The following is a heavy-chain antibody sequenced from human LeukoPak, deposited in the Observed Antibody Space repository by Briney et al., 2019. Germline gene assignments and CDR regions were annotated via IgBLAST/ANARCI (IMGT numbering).Heavy chain of an antibody. D-gene: IGHD4/OR15-4a*01. V-gene: IGHV3-53*01. CDR2: IYSGTI. J-gene: IGHJ4*02. CDR1: GFTVSSNS. Sequence: PGGSLRLSCTVSGFTVSSNSMSWVRQAPGKGLEWVSFIYSGTIHYSDSVKGRFTIPRDNSKNTLYLQMNSLRAEDTAVYYCARRAGANSHPYDYWGQGTLVTVSS. CDR3: ARRAGANSHPYDY.